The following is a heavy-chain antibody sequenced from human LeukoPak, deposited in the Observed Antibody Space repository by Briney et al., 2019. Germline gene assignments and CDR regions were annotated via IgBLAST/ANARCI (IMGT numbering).Heavy chain of an antibody. CDR3: ARGYYDSSGYSNAFDI. D-gene: IGHD3-22*01. CDR1: GVSISSSY. V-gene: IGHV4-59*13. CDR2: IHQNGNT. Sequence: SETLSLTCSVSGVSISSSYWSWIRQPPGKRLEWIGFIHQNGNTNYNPSLKSRVTMSVDTSKNQFSLQMRSVIAADTAVYYCARGYYDSSGYSNAFDIWGQGTMVAV. J-gene: IGHJ3*02.